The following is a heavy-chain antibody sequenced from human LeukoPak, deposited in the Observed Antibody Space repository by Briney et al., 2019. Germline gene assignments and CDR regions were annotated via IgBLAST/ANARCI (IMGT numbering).Heavy chain of an antibody. CDR3: AKNGSSYCDN. CDR1: GYTFTNYG. V-gene: IGHV1-18*01. D-gene: IGHD6-13*01. Sequence: ASVKLSCKASGYTFTNYGISWVRQAPGQGLEWMGWISVYNSYTEYAQKLQGRVTMTTDTSTSTAYMELRSLRSDDTAVYYCAKNGSSYCDNWGQGTLVTVSS. J-gene: IGHJ4*02. CDR2: ISVYNSYT.